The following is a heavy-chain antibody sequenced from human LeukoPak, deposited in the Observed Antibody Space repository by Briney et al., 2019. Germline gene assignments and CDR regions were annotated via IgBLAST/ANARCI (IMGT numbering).Heavy chain of an antibody. CDR2: INQDGSEK. CDR1: GFTSGNHW. J-gene: IGHJ4*02. D-gene: IGHD3-10*01. V-gene: IGHV3-7*01. Sequence: PGGSLRLSCAGSGFTSGNHWMSWVRQAPGKGLEWVANINQDGSEKYYVDSVKGRFTISRDNAKNSLYLQMNSLRAEDTAVYYCGRAYGAGSCDYWGQGTLVTVSS. CDR3: GRAYGAGSCDY.